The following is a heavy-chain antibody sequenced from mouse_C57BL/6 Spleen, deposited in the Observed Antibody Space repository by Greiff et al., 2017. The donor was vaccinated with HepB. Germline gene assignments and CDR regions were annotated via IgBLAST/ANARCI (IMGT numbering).Heavy chain of an antibody. Sequence: QVHVKQSGAELVKPGASVKISCKASGYAFSSYWMNWVKQRPGKGLEWIGQIYPGDGDTNYNGKFKGKATLTADKSSSTAYMQLSSLTSEDSAVYFCARFYYYGSSYYWYFDVWGTGTTVTVSS. CDR2: IYPGDGDT. J-gene: IGHJ1*03. D-gene: IGHD1-1*01. V-gene: IGHV1-80*01. CDR1: GYAFSSYW. CDR3: ARFYYYGSSYYWYFDV.